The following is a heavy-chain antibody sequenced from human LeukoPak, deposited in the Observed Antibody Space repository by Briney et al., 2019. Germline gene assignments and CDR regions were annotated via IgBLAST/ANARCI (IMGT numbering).Heavy chain of an antibody. Sequence: GGFLRLSCAASGFTFSSYGMHWVRQAPGKGLEWVAFIRYDGSNKYYADSVKGRFTISRDNSKNTLYLQMNSLKTEDTAVYYCAKGKSGSWFDAFDIWGQGTMVAVSS. CDR3: AKGKSGSWFDAFDI. D-gene: IGHD6-13*01. V-gene: IGHV3-30*02. J-gene: IGHJ3*02. CDR1: GFTFSSYG. CDR2: IRYDGSNK.